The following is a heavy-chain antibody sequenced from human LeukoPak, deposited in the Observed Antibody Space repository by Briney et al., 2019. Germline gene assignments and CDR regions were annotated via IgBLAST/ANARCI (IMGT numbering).Heavy chain of an antibody. CDR2: ISYDGSNK. V-gene: IGHV3-30*18. CDR3: AKGARYYYDSSGFDY. J-gene: IGHJ4*02. D-gene: IGHD3-22*01. Sequence: GSLRLSCAASGFTFSSYGMHWVRQAPGKGLEWVAVISYDGSNKYYADSVKGRFTISRDNSKNTLYLQMNSLRAEDTAVYYCAKGARYYYDSSGFDYWGQGTLVTVSS. CDR1: GFTFSSYG.